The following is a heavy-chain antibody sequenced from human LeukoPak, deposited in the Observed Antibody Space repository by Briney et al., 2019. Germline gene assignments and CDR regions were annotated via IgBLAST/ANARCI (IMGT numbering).Heavy chain of an antibody. J-gene: IGHJ4*02. CDR2: INSDVRST. CDR3: ARDRIADY. CDR1: GSTFSSYW. V-gene: IGHV3-74*01. D-gene: IGHD2-15*01. Sequence: GRSLRLSCAASGSTFSSYWTHWVRQAPGKGLVWVSRINSDVRSTSYADSVKGRVTNSRDNAKNTLYLQMNSRRAVDTAVYYCARDRIADYWGQGTLVTVSS.